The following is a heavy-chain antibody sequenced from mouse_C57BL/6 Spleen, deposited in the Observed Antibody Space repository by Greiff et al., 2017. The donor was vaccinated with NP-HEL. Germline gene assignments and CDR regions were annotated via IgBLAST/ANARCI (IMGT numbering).Heavy chain of an antibody. CDR1: GYTFTDYN. D-gene: IGHD1-1*01. CDR2: INPNNGGT. Sequence: EVQLQQSGPELVKPGASVKMSCKASGYTFTDYNMHWVKQSHGKSLEWIGYINPNNGGTSYNQKFKGKATLTVNKSSSTAYMELRSLTSEDSAVYYCARSLLYYGSRGWYFDVWGTGTTVTVSS. CDR3: ARSLLYYGSRGWYFDV. V-gene: IGHV1-22*01. J-gene: IGHJ1*03.